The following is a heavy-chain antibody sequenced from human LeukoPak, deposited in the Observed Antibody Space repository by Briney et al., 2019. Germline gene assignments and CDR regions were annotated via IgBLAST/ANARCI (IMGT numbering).Heavy chain of an antibody. CDR1: GFTFSSYA. V-gene: IGHV3-23*01. CDR3: AKDAAMRWLNGNWFDP. Sequence: GSLRLSCAASGFTFSSYAMSWVRQAPGKGLEWVSAISGSGGSTYYADSVKGRFTISRDNSKNTLYLQMNSLRAEDTAVYYCAKDAAMRWLNGNWFDPWGQGTLVTVSS. D-gene: IGHD5-24*01. J-gene: IGHJ5*02. CDR2: ISGSGGST.